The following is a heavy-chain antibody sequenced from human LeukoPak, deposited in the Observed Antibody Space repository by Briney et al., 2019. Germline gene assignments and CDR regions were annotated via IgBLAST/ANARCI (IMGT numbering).Heavy chain of an antibody. D-gene: IGHD6-19*01. Sequence: SETLSLTCTFSGGSISSYYWSWIRQPPGKGLEWIGYIYYSGSTNYNPSLKSRVTISVDTSKNQFSLKLSSVTAADTAVYYCARVWSTIAVAGPDPWGQGTLVTVSS. CDR2: IYYSGST. CDR1: GGSISSYY. V-gene: IGHV4-59*01. CDR3: ARVWSTIAVAGPDP. J-gene: IGHJ5*02.